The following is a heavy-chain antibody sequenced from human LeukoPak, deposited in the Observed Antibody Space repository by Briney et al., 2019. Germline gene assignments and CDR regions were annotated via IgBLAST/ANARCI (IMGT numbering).Heavy chain of an antibody. J-gene: IGHJ3*02. Sequence: PGGSLRLSCAASGFTFSSYSMNWVRQAPGKGLEWVSYISSSSSTIYYADSVKGRFTISRDNAKNSLYLQMNGLRAEDTAVYYCARDKGIAAARAFDIWGQGTMVTVSS. CDR3: ARDKGIAAARAFDI. CDR2: ISSSSSTI. D-gene: IGHD6-13*01. V-gene: IGHV3-48*01. CDR1: GFTFSSYS.